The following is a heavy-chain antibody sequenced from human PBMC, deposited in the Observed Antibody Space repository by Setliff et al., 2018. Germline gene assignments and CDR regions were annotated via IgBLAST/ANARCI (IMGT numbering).Heavy chain of an antibody. J-gene: IGHJ2*01. V-gene: IGHV4-39*07. D-gene: IGHD5-12*01. CDR2: INYYGSIFDDGTTYST. CDR1: GGSISNSTFY. CDR3: ARNPDFLQYSFDL. Sequence: PSETLSLTCTVSGGSISNSTFYWGWIRQPPGKGLEWIGSINYYGSIFDDGTTYSTYYNPSLKSRATISIDTSKSQFSLKLSSMTAADTALYYCARNPDFLQYSFDLWGCGTLVTVPQ.